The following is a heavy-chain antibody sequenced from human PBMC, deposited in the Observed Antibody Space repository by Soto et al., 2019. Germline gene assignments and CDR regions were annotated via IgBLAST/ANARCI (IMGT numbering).Heavy chain of an antibody. D-gene: IGHD1-26*01. V-gene: IGHV3-30*18. J-gene: IGHJ6*02. CDR2: ISYDGSNK. CDR3: AKDVVVGATTGLGDYYYYYGMDV. CDR1: GFTFSSYG. Sequence: QVQLVESGGGVVQPGRSLRISCAASGFTFSSYGMHWVRQAPGKGLEWVAVISYDGSNKYYADSVKGRFTISRDNSKNTLYLQMNSLRAEDTAVYNCAKDVVVGATTGLGDYYYYYGMDVWGQGTTVTVSS.